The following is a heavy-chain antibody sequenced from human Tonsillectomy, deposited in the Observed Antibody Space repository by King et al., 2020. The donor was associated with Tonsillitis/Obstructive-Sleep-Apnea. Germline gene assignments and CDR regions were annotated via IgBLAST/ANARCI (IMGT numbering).Heavy chain of an antibody. D-gene: IGHD6-13*01. V-gene: IGHV1-2*02. CDR3: AKQGSASSWYETYFDY. CDR1: GYTFTDYY. J-gene: IGHJ4*02. CDR2: FNPHSGGT. Sequence: VQLVESGAEVKKPGASVKVSCKASGYTFTDYYIHWVRQAPGQGLEWMGWFNPHSGGTDYAQKFQGRVTMTRDTSIRTAYMELSRVTSDDTAVYDCAKQGSASSWYETYFDYWGQGTLVTVSS.